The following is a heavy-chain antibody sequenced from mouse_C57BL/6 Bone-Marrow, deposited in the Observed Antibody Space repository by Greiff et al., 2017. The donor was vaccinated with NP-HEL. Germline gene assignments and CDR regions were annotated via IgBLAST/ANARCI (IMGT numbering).Heavy chain of an antibody. CDR2: IRLKSDYYAT. CDR1: GFPFSNYW. J-gene: IGHJ4*01. Sequence: EVQVVESGGGLVQPGGSMKLSCVASGFPFSNYWMNWVLQSPEKGLEWVAQIRLKSDYYATPYAESVKGSFTISRDYSKSSVYLQMNNLKSEDTGIYYCTRQRRLPYYAMDYWGQGTSVTVSS. D-gene: IGHD3-2*02. V-gene: IGHV6-3*01. CDR3: TRQRRLPYYAMDY.